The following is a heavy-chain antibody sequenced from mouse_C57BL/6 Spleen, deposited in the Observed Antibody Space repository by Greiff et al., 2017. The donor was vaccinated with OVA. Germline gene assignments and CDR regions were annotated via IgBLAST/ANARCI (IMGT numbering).Heavy chain of an antibody. J-gene: IGHJ3*01. CDR2: INYDGSST. V-gene: IGHV5-16*01. CDR3: ARGGDYDYDGAWFAY. D-gene: IGHD2-4*01. CDR1: GFTFSDYY. Sequence: EVHLVESEGGLVQPGSSMKLSCTASGFTFSDYYMAWVRQVPEKGLEWVANINYDGSSTYYLDSLKSRFIISRDNAKNILYLQMSSLKSEDTATYYCARGGDYDYDGAWFAYWGQGTLVTVSA.